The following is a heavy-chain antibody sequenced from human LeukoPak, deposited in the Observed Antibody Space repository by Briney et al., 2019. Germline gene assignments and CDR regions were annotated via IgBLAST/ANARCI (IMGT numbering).Heavy chain of an antibody. D-gene: IGHD2-21*02. V-gene: IGHV1-69*05. CDR1: GGTFSSYA. J-gene: IGHJ4*02. CDR3: AREGLAYCGGDCYSGFDY. Sequence: ASVKVSCMASGGTFSSYAISWVRQAPGQGLEWMGGIIPIFGTANFAQKFKGRVTITTDESTSTAYMELSSLRSEDTAVYYCAREGLAYCGGDCYSGFDYWGQGTLVTVSS. CDR2: IIPIFGTA.